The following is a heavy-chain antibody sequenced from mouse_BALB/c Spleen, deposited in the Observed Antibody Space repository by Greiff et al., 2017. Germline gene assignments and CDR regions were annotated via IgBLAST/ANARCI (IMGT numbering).Heavy chain of an antibody. V-gene: IGHV5-17*02. Sequence: EVNVVESGGGLVQPGGSRKLSCAASGFTFSSFGMHWVHQAPEKGLEWVAYISSGSSTIYYADTVKGRFTISRDNPKNTLFLQMTSLRSEDTAMYYCARGNYGSSPMDDWGQGTSVTVSS. CDR3: ARGNYGSSPMDD. J-gene: IGHJ4*01. CDR1: GFTFSSFG. CDR2: ISSGSSTI. D-gene: IGHD1-1*01.